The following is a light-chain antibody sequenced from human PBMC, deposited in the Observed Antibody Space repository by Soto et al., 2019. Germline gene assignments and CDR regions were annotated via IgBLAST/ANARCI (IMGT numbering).Light chain of an antibody. V-gene: IGLV2-23*01. CDR1: SSDVGRYNL. CDR2: EDI. Sequence: QSVLTQPASVSGSPGQSITISCTGSSSDVGRYNLVSWYQQHPGKAPKLIIYEDIERPSGVSNRFSGSKSGNTASLTISGLQTEDEADYYCCSYAGSTSVVFGGGTKLTVL. J-gene: IGLJ2*01. CDR3: CSYAGSTSVV.